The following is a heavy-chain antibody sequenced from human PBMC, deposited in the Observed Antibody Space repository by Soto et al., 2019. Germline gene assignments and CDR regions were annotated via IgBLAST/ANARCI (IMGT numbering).Heavy chain of an antibody. CDR1: GGSISSGGYY. CDR2: IYYSGST. Sequence: SETLSLTCTVSGGSISSGGYYWSWIRQHPGKGLEGIGYIYYSGSTYYNPSLKSRVTISVDTSKNQFSPKLSSVTAADTAVYYCARGRGGVVVPNWFDPWGQGTLVTVSS. V-gene: IGHV4-31*03. J-gene: IGHJ5*02. CDR3: ARGRGGVVVPNWFDP. D-gene: IGHD2-2*01.